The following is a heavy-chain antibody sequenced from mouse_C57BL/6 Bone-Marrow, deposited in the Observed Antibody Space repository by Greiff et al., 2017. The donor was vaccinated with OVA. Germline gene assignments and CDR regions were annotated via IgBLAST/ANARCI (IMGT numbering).Heavy chain of an antibody. Sequence: SGAELASPGASVTLSCKASGYTFTDHIMNWVKKRPGQGLEWIGRIYPVSGETNYNQKFMGKATFSVDRSSSTVYMVLNSLTSEDPAVYYCGRTTGEGYYAMDYWGQGTSVTVSS. CDR2: IYPVSGET. CDR1: GYTFTDHI. J-gene: IGHJ4*01. CDR3: GRTTGEGYYAMDY. V-gene: IGHV1-11*01. D-gene: IGHD1-1*01.